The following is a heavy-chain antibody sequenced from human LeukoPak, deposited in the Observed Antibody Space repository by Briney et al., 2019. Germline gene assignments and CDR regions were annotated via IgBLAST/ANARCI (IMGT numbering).Heavy chain of an antibody. J-gene: IGHJ3*02. Sequence: SETLSLTCAVSGGSISSGGYSWSWIRQPPGKGLEWIGYIYHSGSTYYNPSLKSRVTISVDTSKNQFSLKLKSVTAADTAVYYCARGVEASGVGFYAFDIWGQGTMVTVSS. CDR3: ARGVEASGVGFYAFDI. D-gene: IGHD6-13*01. V-gene: IGHV4-30-2*01. CDR2: IYHSGST. CDR1: GGSISSGGYS.